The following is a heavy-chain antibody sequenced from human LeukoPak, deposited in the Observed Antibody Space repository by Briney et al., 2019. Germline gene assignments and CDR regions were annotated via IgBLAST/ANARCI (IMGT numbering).Heavy chain of an antibody. CDR3: AKGEKTRPFGGVIDY. D-gene: IGHD3-16*02. V-gene: IGHV3-74*01. J-gene: IGHJ4*02. CDR2: ISPTGSTT. CDR1: GFSFSGHW. Sequence: AGGSLRFSCIAPGFSFSGHWMHWARQLPGKGLVWVSRISPTGSTTSYADSVKGRFTVSRDNSKNTLYLQMNSLRAEDTAVYYCAKGEKTRPFGGVIDYWGQGTLVTVSS.